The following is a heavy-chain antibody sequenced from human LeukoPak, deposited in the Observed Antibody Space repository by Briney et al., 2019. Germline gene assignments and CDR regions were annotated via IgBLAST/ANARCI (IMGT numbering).Heavy chain of an antibody. J-gene: IGHJ4*02. CDR1: GGSISSYY. V-gene: IGHV4-59*08. CDR3: ASTTEEQWLVVGWYYFDY. D-gene: IGHD6-19*01. Sequence: SETLSLTCTVSGGSISSYYWSWIRQPPGKGLEWLGYIYYSGSTNYNPSLKSRVTISVDTSKNQFSLKLSSVTAADTAVYYCASTTEEQWLVVGWYYFDYWGQGTLVTVSS. CDR2: IYYSGST.